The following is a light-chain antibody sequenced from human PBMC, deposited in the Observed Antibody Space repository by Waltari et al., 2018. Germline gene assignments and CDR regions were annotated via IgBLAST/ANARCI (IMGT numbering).Light chain of an antibody. CDR2: WAS. Sequence: DIVMTQSPDSLAVSLGERAAIHCKSRQSVLNSANNENYLTWYQKKPGQPPKLLIYWASTRESGVPDRFSGSGSGTDFTLTISSLQAEDVAVYYCQQYYSPPYTFGQGTKLEIK. CDR3: QQYYSPPYT. CDR1: QSVLNSANNENY. V-gene: IGKV4-1*01. J-gene: IGKJ2*01.